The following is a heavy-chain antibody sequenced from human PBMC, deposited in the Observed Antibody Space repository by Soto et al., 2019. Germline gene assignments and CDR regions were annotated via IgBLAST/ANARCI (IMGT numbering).Heavy chain of an antibody. D-gene: IGHD4-17*01. V-gene: IGHV4-34*01. Sequence: PSETLSLTCAVYGGSFSGYYWSWIRQPPGKGLEWIGEINHSGSTNYNPSLKSRVTISVDTSKNQFSLKLSSVTAADTAVYYCARQIPKYYGDYVDDYWGQGTLVTVSS. CDR3: ARQIPKYYGDYVDDY. J-gene: IGHJ4*02. CDR1: GGSFSGYY. CDR2: INHSGST.